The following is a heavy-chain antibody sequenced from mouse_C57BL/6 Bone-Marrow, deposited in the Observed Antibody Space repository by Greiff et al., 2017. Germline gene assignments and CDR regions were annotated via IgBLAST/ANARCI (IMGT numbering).Heavy chain of an antibody. CDR3: ALATVVDDCAMDY. CDR2: IDPSDSYT. D-gene: IGHD1-1*01. CDR1: GYTFTSYW. V-gene: IGHV1-69*01. Sequence: QVQLQQPGAELVMPGASVKLSCKASGYTFTSYWMHWVKQRPGQGLEWIGEIDPSDSYTNYNQKLKGKSTLTVDKSSSTAYMQLSSLTSEDSAVYDCALATVVDDCAMDYWGQGTSVTVSS. J-gene: IGHJ4*01.